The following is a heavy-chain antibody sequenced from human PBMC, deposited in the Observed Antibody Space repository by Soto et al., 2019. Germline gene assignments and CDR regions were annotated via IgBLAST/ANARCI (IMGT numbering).Heavy chain of an antibody. J-gene: IGHJ6*02. CDR3: ARDRSYYYGSGSPPDRYYYYGMDV. CDR1: GFTFSSYA. V-gene: IGHV3-30-3*01. D-gene: IGHD3-10*01. CDR2: ISYDGSNK. Sequence: GGSLRLSCAASGFTFSSYAMHWVRQAPGKGLEWVAVISYDGSNKYYADSVKGRFTISRDNSKNTLYLQMNSLRAEDTAVYYCARDRSYYYGSGSPPDRYYYYGMDVWGQGTTVTVSS.